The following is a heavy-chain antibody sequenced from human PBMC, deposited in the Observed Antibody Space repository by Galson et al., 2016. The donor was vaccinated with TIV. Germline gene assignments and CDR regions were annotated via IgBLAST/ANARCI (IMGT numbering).Heavy chain of an antibody. D-gene: IGHD3/OR15-3a*01. Sequence: SLRLSCAASGFTFNNYAMTWVRQAPGKGLEWVSTISGTGEITVYADSVRGHFIISRDNSKNTLYLQMNNLRAEDTAVYYCSKYLWTYVWSTFDNWGHGTPVTVSS. CDR2: ISGTGEIT. J-gene: IGHJ4*01. CDR3: SKYLWTYVWSTFDN. CDR1: GFTFNNYA. V-gene: IGHV3-23*01.